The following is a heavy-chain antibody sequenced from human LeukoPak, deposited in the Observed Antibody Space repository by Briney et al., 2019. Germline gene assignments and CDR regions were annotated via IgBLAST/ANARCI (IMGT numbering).Heavy chain of an antibody. CDR2: ISGSGGST. D-gene: IGHD3-22*01. CDR1: GFTFSSYA. CDR3: AKDWGDFYDSSTFLHY. V-gene: IGHV3-23*01. J-gene: IGHJ4*02. Sequence: GGSLRLSCAASGFTFSSYAMSWVRQAPGKGLEWVSAISGSGGSTYYADSVKGRFTISRDNSKNTLYLQMNSLTPEDTAVYFCAKDWGDFYDSSTFLHYWGPGTPVTVSS.